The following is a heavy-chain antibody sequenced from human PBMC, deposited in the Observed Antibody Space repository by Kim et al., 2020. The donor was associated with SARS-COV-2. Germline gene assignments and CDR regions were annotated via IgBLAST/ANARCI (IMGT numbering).Heavy chain of an antibody. Sequence: SETLSLTCAVYGGSFSGYYWSWIRQPPGKGLEWIGEINHSGSTNYNPSLKSRVTISVDTSKNQFSLKLSSVTAAETAVYYCARGLRHYYDSSGHYHPVGYWGQGTLVTVSS. CDR2: INHSGST. V-gene: IGHV4-34*01. CDR3: ARGLRHYYDSSGHYHPVGY. CDR1: GGSFSGYY. D-gene: IGHD3-22*01. J-gene: IGHJ4*02.